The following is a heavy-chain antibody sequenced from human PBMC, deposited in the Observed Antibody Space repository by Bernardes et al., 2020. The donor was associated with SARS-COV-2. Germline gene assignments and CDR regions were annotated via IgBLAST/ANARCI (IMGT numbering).Heavy chain of an antibody. CDR1: GYTLTALS. Sequence: ASVKVSCKVSGYTLTALSMHWVRQAPGPGLEWMGGFDPEDGATISAQQFQGRVTMTEDTSTDTAYMELSSLRSEDTAVYYCATAPPILASDFQYYYYGMDVWGQGTTVTVSS. CDR2: FDPEDGAT. CDR3: ATAPPILASDFQYYYYGMDV. J-gene: IGHJ6*02. D-gene: IGHD2-21*02. V-gene: IGHV1-24*01.